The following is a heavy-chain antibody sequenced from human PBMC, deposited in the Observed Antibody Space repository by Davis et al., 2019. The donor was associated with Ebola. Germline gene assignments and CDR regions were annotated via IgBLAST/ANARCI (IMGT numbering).Heavy chain of an antibody. D-gene: IGHD3-16*01. CDR3: ARWGPVRYYFDY. CDR1: GFTFTSYG. CDR2: ISAYNGKK. Sequence: SVTVSCKTSGFTFTSYGIGWVRQAPGQGLEWMAWISAYNGKKDNAQSLQGRVTLTIDTSTSTAYMELNSLTSDDTAVYFCARWGPVRYYFDYWGQGTPVTVSS. J-gene: IGHJ4*02. V-gene: IGHV1-18*01.